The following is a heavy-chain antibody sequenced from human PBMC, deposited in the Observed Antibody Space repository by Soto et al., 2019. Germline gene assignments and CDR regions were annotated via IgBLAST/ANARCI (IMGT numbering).Heavy chain of an antibody. V-gene: IGHV3-23*01. CDR3: ARDRGSSSWYAYYYYGMDV. J-gene: IGHJ6*02. D-gene: IGHD6-13*01. Sequence: GGSLRLSCAASGFTFSSYAMSWVRQAPGKGLEWVSAISGNGGSKYYADSVKGRFTISRDNSKNTLYLQMNSLRAEDTAVYYCARDRGSSSWYAYYYYGMDVWGQGTTVTVSS. CDR1: GFTFSSYA. CDR2: ISGNGGSK.